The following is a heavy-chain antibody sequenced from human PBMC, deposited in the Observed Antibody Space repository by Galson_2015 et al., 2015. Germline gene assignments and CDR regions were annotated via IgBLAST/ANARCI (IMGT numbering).Heavy chain of an antibody. V-gene: IGHV3-30-3*01. J-gene: IGHJ4*02. CDR1: GFTFSSYA. CDR2: ISYDGSNK. Sequence: SLRLSCAASGFTFSSYAMHWVRQAPGKGLEWVAVISYDGSNKYYADSVKGRFTISRDNSKNTLYLQMNSLRAEDTAVYYCARDRCASGDCYNHYWGQGTLVTVSS. D-gene: IGHD2-21*02. CDR3: ARDRCASGDCYNHY.